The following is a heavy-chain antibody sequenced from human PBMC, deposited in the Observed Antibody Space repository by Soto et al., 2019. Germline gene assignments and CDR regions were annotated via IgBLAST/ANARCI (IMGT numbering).Heavy chain of an antibody. CDR1: GGTFSSYT. V-gene: IGHV1-69*04. CDR2: IIPILGIA. D-gene: IGHD6-6*01. CDR3: ARDPPQYSSSSIRAFDI. Sequence: ASVKVSCKASGGTFSSYTISWVRQAPGQGLEWMGRIIPILGIANYAQKFQGRVTITADKSTSTAYMELSSLRSEDTAVYYCARDPPQYSSSSIRAFDIWGQGTMVTVSS. J-gene: IGHJ3*02.